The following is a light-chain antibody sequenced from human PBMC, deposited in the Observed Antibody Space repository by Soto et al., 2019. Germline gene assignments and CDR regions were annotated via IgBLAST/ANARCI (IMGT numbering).Light chain of an antibody. J-gene: IGKJ1*01. CDR2: DAS. CDR1: QSVSSW. Sequence: DIQLTQSPSTLSASVGDSVTITCRASQSVSSWLAWYQQKPGRAPRLLIYDASKLEAGVPSRFSGSGSETELSLTISSLQPHDFATYFCQQYNSFPTFGQGTRVEIK. CDR3: QQYNSFPT. V-gene: IGKV1-5*01.